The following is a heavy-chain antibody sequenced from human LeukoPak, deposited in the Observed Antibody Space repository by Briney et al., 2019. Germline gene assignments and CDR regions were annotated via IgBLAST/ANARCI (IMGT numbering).Heavy chain of an antibody. J-gene: IGHJ4*02. V-gene: IGHV1-46*01. D-gene: IGHD3-10*01. Sequence: ASVKVSCKASGYTFTSYYMHWVRQAPGQGLEWMGIINPSGGSTSYAQKFRGRVTMTRDMSTSTVYMELNSLRAEDTAVYYCARASLRYYYGSGSYPLDYWGQGTLVTVSS. CDR1: GYTFTSYY. CDR3: ARASLRYYYGSGSYPLDY. CDR2: INPSGGST.